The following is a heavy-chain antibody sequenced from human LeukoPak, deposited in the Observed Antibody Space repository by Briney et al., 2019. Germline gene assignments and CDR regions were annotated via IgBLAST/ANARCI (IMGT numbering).Heavy chain of an antibody. CDR3: AKGRGLLWFGESIDY. V-gene: IGHV3-23*01. CDR1: GFTFSSYG. Sequence: GSLRLSCAASGFTFSSYGMSWVRQAPGKGLEWVSAISGGGGGTYYADPVKGRFTISRDNSENTLDLQMNSLRAEDTAVYYCAKGRGLLWFGESIDYWGQGTQVTVSS. J-gene: IGHJ4*02. CDR2: ISGGGGGT. D-gene: IGHD3-10*01.